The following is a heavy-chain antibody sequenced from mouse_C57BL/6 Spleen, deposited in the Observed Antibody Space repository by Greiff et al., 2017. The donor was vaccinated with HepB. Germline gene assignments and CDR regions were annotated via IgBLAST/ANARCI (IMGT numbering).Heavy chain of an antibody. CDR3: AGEGGLRYYFDY. J-gene: IGHJ2*01. V-gene: IGHV5-4*01. Sequence: EVMLVESGGGLVKPGGSLKLSCAASGFTFSSYAMSWVRQTPEKRLEWVATISDGGSYTYYPDNVKGRFTISRDNAKNNLYLQMSHLKSEDTAMYYCAGEGGLRYYFDYWGQGTTLTVSS. CDR2: ISDGGSYT. D-gene: IGHD1-1*01. CDR1: GFTFSSYA.